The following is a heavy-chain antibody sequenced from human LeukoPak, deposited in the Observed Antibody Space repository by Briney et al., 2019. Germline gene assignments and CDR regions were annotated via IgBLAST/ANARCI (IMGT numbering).Heavy chain of an antibody. D-gene: IGHD3-3*01. CDR1: GYTFTSYD. CDR3: ARKYYDSWSGQGAFDI. Sequence: GASVKVSCKASGYTFTSYDINWVRQATGQGLEWMGWMNPNSGNTGYAQKFQGRVTMTRNTSISTAYMELSSLRSEDTAVYYCARKYYDSWSGQGAFDIWGQGTMVTVSS. J-gene: IGHJ3*02. CDR2: MNPNSGNT. V-gene: IGHV1-8*01.